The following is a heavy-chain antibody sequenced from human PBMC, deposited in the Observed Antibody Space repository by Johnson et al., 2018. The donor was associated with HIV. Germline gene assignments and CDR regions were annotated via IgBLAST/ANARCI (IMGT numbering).Heavy chain of an antibody. V-gene: IGHV3-43*02. CDR1: GFTVSSNY. Sequence: VQLVESGGGLVQPGRSLRLSCAASGFTVSSNYMSWVRQAPGKGLEWVSLITWNGGSTYYADFVKGRFTISRDNSKNSLYLQMNSLRTEDTALYYCGVADYGGPDAFDIWGQGTMVTVSS. CDR2: ITWNGGST. J-gene: IGHJ3*02. CDR3: GVADYGGPDAFDI. D-gene: IGHD4-23*01.